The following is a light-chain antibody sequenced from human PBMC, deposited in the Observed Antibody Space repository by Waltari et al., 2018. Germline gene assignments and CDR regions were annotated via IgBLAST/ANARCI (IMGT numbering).Light chain of an antibody. CDR3: SSYTTTNTPHYV. CDR1: SSDLGGYHY. V-gene: IGLV2-14*03. CDR2: DVY. J-gene: IGLJ1*01. Sequence: QAALAQPASVYGSPGQSITLPCPGSSSDLGGYHYVSGSQQHPGKAPKLIIDDVYNRPSGVSSRFSGSKSGTTASLTISVLQAEDEADYYCSSYTTTNTPHYVFGSGTRVTVL.